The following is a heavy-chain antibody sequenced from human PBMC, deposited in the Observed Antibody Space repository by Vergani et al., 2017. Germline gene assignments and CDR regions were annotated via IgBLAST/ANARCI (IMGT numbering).Heavy chain of an antibody. CDR3: ARVEPYSGYPIDY. CDR1: GGTFSSYT. CDR2: IIPILGIA. D-gene: IGHD5-12*01. Sequence: QVQLVQSGAEVKKPGSSVKVSCKASGGTFSSYTISWVRQAPGQGLEWMGRIIPILGIANYAQKFQGRVTITADKSTSTAYMELSSLRSEDTAVYYCARVEPYSGYPIDYWGQGTLVTVSS. V-gene: IGHV1-69*02. J-gene: IGHJ4*02.